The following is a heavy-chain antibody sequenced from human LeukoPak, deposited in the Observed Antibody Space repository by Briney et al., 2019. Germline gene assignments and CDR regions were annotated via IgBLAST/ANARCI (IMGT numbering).Heavy chain of an antibody. J-gene: IGHJ4*02. V-gene: IGHV1-2*04. CDR2: INPNSGGT. CDR3: ARGPDYGDYSPNLDY. Sequence: ASVKASCKASGYTFTGYYMHWVRQAPGQGLEWMGWINPNSGGTNYAQKFQGWVTMTRDTSISTAYMELSRLRSDDTAVYYCARGPDYGDYSPNLDYWGQGTLVTVSS. D-gene: IGHD4-17*01. CDR1: GYTFTGYY.